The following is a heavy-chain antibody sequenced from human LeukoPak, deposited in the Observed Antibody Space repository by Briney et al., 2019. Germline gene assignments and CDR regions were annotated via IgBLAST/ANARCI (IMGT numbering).Heavy chain of an antibody. CDR2: ISHTSRTI. D-gene: IGHD6-19*01. Sequence: PGGSLRLSCAASGFPFSDYYMSWIRQAPGRGREWISYISHTSRTIYYADSVKGRFTTSRDNAKNSLYLQMNSLRAEDTAVYYCARASGTGWYFFDHWVQGTLVTVSS. J-gene: IGHJ4*02. CDR3: ARASGTGWYFFDH. V-gene: IGHV3-11*01. CDR1: GFPFSDYY.